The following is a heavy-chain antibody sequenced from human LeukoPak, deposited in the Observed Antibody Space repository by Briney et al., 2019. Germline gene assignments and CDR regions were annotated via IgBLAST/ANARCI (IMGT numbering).Heavy chain of an antibody. CDR2: IKPKTDGETT. CDR1: GFTFSSYA. V-gene: IGHV3-15*07. CDR3: ITPLPYSAQ. D-gene: IGHD2-21*01. Sequence: GGSLRLSCAASGFTFSSYAMNWVRQAPGKGLEWVGRIKPKTDGETTEYAAPVKGRFSISRDDSKNMLYLQMNSLKTEDTAVYYCITPLPYSAQGGQGTLVTVSS. J-gene: IGHJ4*02.